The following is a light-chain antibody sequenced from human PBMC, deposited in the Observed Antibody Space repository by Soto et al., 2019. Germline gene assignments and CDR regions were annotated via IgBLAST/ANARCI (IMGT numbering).Light chain of an antibody. V-gene: IGKV3-11*01. Sequence: EIVLTQSPATLSLSPGERATLSCRASQSVSTYLAWYQQKPGQAPRLLIFDASSRATGIPDRFSGSGSGTEFTLTVSSLQSEDIAVYFCQQCNNWPITFGQGTRLEIK. CDR3: QQCNNWPIT. CDR2: DAS. J-gene: IGKJ5*01. CDR1: QSVSTY.